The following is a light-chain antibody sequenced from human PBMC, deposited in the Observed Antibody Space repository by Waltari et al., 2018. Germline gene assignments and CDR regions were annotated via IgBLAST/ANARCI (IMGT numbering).Light chain of an antibody. J-gene: IGKJ1*01. CDR2: KAS. Sequence: DIQMTQSPSTLSASVVDRVTITCRASQSISSWLAWYQQKPGKAPKLLIYKASSLESGVPSRFSGSGSGTEFTLTISSLQPDDFATYYCQQYNSYCTFGQGTKVEIK. V-gene: IGKV1-5*03. CDR1: QSISSW. CDR3: QQYNSYCT.